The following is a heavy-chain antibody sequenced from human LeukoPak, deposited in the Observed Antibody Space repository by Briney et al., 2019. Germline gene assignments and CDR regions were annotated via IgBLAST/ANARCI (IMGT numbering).Heavy chain of an antibody. Sequence: KPSETLSLTCTVSGGSISGYYWSWIRQPAGKGLEWIGRIYTTGNTYYNPSLKSRLTMSVDTSKNQFSLKLSSVTAADTAVYYCARQSDSSGYYYLGAFDFWGQGTMVTVSS. CDR1: GGSISGYY. CDR3: ARQSDSSGYYYLGAFDF. CDR2: IYTTGNT. V-gene: IGHV4-4*07. J-gene: IGHJ3*01. D-gene: IGHD3-22*01.